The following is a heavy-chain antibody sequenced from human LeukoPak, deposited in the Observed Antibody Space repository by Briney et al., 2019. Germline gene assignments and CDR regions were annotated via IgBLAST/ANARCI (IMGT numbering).Heavy chain of an antibody. CDR2: INPSGGST. CDR1: GYTFTIYY. Sequence: GASVKVSCKASGYTFTIYYMHWVRQAPGQGLEWMGIINPSGGSTSYAQKFQGRVTMTRDTSTSTAYMELSSLRSEDTAVYYCARDHSGYTIFLDYWGQGTLVTVSS. J-gene: IGHJ4*02. V-gene: IGHV1-46*01. D-gene: IGHD5-12*01. CDR3: ARDHSGYTIFLDY.